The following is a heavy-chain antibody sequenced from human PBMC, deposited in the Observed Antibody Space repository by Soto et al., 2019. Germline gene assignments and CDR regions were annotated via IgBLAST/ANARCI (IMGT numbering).Heavy chain of an antibody. CDR1: GFTFSSYS. D-gene: IGHD6-13*01. CDR2: ISSSSSTI. Sequence: EVQLVESGGGLVQPGGSLRLSCAASGFTFSSYSMNWVRQAPGKGLEWVSYISSSSSTIYYADSVKGRFTISRDNAKNSLYLQMNSLRDEDTAVYYCARGECSSSWYLEYYYYGMDVWGQGTTVTVSS. V-gene: IGHV3-48*02. J-gene: IGHJ6*02. CDR3: ARGECSSSWYLEYYYYGMDV.